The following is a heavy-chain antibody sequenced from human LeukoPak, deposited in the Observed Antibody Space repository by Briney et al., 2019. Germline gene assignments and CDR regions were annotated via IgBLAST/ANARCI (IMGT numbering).Heavy chain of an antibody. CDR3: ARKTTALDY. J-gene: IGHJ4*02. V-gene: IGHV1-2*06. CDR2: ISPDNSVT. D-gene: IGHD4-17*01. CDR1: GYTFTDYY. Sequence: GASVKVSCKTSGYTFTDYYLYWVRQAPGQGPEWMGRISPDNSVTKIAQKFQGRVTMTRDTSINTIYMELGRLTGDDTAVYYCARKTTALDYWGQGTQISV.